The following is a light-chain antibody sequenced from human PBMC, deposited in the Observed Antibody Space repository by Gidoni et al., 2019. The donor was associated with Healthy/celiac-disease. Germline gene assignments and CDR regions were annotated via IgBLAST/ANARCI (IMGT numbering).Light chain of an antibody. Sequence: DIQMTQSPSSLSASVGDRVTITCQASQGISNYLNWYQQKPGKAPKLLIYDASNLETGVPSRFSGSGSGTDFTFTISSLQPEDIATYYCQQYDNLPRTFGGGTKVEIK. CDR1: QGISNY. J-gene: IGKJ4*01. V-gene: IGKV1-33*01. CDR2: DAS. CDR3: QQYDNLPRT.